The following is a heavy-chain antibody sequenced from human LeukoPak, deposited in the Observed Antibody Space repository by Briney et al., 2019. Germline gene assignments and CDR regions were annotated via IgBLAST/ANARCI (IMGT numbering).Heavy chain of an antibody. Sequence: SETLSLTCTVPGGSISNYYWSWVRQPPGKGLEWIGYIYYSGSTKYNPSLKSRVTISIDTSKNQFSLKLSSVTAADTAVYYCARDRGIGDYYHYYFDYWGQGTLVTVSS. CDR1: GGSISNYY. J-gene: IGHJ4*02. CDR2: IYYSGST. D-gene: IGHD4-17*01. CDR3: ARDRGIGDYYHYYFDY. V-gene: IGHV4-59*01.